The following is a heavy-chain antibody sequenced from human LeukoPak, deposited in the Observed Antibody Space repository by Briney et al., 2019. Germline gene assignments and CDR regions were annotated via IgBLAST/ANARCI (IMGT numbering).Heavy chain of an antibody. D-gene: IGHD3-22*01. Sequence: GGSLRLSCAASGFTLSYYWMHWVRQAPGKGPVWVSRINGGGSGITYADSVKGRFTISRDNAKNTLYLQMNSLRVDDTAVYYCARKDYDTSGYFDLDYWGQGTLVTVSS. CDR3: ARKDYDTSGYFDLDY. V-gene: IGHV3-74*01. J-gene: IGHJ4*02. CDR1: GFTLSYYW. CDR2: INGGGSGI.